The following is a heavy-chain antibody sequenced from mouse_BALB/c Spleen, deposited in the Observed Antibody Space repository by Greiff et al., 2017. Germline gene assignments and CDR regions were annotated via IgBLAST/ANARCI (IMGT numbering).Heavy chain of an antibody. D-gene: IGHD2-4*01. CDR1: GYTFTSYD. V-gene: IGHV1-85*01. CDR3: ATGDYGYWYFDV. J-gene: IGHJ1*01. Sequence: VQRVESGAELVKPGASVKLSCKASGYTFTSYDINWVRQRPEQGLEWIGWIFPGDGSTKYNEKFKGKATLTTDKSSSTAYMQLSRLTSEDSAVYFCATGDYGYWYFDVWGAGTTVTVSS. CDR2: IFPGDGST.